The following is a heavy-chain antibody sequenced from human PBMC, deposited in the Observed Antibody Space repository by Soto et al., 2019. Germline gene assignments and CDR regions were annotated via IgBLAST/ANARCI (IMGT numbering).Heavy chain of an antibody. J-gene: IGHJ4*02. CDR2: ISSGAKTT. CDR3: ARNLIRSYDGSRANYS. Sequence: GGSLRLSCVASGFNFNSYEMNWVRQPPGKGLEWSSYISSGAKTTYYAGSVKGRFTISRDNTKNTLYLHMSSLRAEDPALYYCARNLIRSYDGSRANYSWGQGPQVTVSS. V-gene: IGHV3-48*03. CDR1: GFNFNSYE. D-gene: IGHD3-22*01.